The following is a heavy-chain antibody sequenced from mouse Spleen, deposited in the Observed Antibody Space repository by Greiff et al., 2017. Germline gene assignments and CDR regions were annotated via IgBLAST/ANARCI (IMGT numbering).Heavy chain of an antibody. CDR2: IRNKANGYTT. D-gene: IGHD2-3*01. J-gene: IGHJ4*01. Sequence: EVKLQESGGGLVQPGGSLRLSCASSGFTFPDHYMRWVRQPPGKALEWLGFIRNKANGYTTEYSASVKGRFTISRDNSQSILYLQMNTLRAEDSATYYCARDPFYEGMDYWGQGTSVTVSS. CDR1: GFTFPDHY. CDR3: ARDPFYEGMDY. V-gene: IGHV7-3*02.